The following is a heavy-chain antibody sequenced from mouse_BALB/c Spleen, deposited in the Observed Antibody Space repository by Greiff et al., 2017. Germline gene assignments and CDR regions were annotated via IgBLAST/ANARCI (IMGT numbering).Heavy chain of an antibody. V-gene: IGHV5-9-4*01. Sequence: EVKLVESGGGLVKPGGSLKLSCAASGFTFSSYAMSWVRQSPEKRLEWVAEISSGGSYTYYPDTVTGRFTISRDNAKNTLYLEMSSLRSEDTAMYYCARDWEAYPYAMDYWGQGTSVTVSS. CDR1: GFTFSSYA. CDR3: ARDWEAYPYAMDY. CDR2: ISSGGSYT. D-gene: IGHD2-10*01. J-gene: IGHJ4*01.